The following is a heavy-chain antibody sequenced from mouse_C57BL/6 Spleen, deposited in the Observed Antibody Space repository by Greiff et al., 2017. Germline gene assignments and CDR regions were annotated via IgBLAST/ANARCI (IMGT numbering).Heavy chain of an antibody. V-gene: IGHV1-64*01. CDR1: GYTFTSYW. J-gene: IGHJ2*01. D-gene: IGHD2-5*01. CDR3: ARTDAYYSNYFDY. CDR2: IHPNSGST. Sequence: QVQLQQPGAELVKPGASVKLSCKASGYTFTSYWMHWVKQRPGQGLEWIGMIHPNSGSTNYNEKFKSKATLTVDKSSSTAYMQLSSLTSEDSAVYYCARTDAYYSNYFDYWGQGTTLTVSS.